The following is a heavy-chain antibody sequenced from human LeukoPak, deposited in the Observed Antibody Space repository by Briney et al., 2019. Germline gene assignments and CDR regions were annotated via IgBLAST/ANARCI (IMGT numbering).Heavy chain of an antibody. J-gene: IGHJ4*02. D-gene: IGHD3-10*01. Sequence: PGGTLRLSCAASGFTFSSYAMNWVRQAPGKGLEWVSVISGSDGSTYYADSVKGRFTISRDNSKNTLHLQMNNLRAEDTAVYYCASSYYYGSGSYYPEGYYFDYWGQGTLVTVSS. CDR3: ASSYYYGSGSYYPEGYYFDY. CDR2: ISGSDGST. V-gene: IGHV3-23*01. CDR1: GFTFSSYA.